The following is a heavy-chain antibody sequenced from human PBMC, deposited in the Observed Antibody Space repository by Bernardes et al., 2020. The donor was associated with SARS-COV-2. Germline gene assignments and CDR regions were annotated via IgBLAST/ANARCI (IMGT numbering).Heavy chain of an antibody. CDR1: GFTFSSYD. J-gene: IGHJ2*01. CDR3: ARAEYQLLYSPPYFDL. CDR2: IGTAGDT. D-gene: IGHD2-2*02. V-gene: IGHV3-13*01. Sequence: GGSLRLSCAASGFTFSSYDMHWVRQATGKGLEWVSAIGTAGDTYYPGSVKGRFTISRENAKNSLYLQMNSLRAGDTAVYYCARAEYQLLYSPPYFDLWGRGTLVTVSS.